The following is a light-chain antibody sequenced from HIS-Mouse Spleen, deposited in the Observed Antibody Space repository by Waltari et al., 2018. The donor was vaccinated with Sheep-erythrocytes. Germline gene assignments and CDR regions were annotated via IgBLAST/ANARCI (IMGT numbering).Light chain of an antibody. V-gene: IGLV2-8*01. CDR3: SSYAGSNNWV. J-gene: IGLJ3*02. CDR1: SSDVGDYHY. Sequence: QSALTQPPSASGSPGQSVTIPCTRTSSDVGDYHYVPGYQQHPGKPPKLMIYEASTRPSGVPDRFSGSKSGNTASLTVSGLQAEDEADYYCSSYAGSNNWVFGGGTKLTVL. CDR2: EAS.